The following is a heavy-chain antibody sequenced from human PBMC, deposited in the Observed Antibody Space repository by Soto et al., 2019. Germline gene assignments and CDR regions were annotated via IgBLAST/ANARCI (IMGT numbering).Heavy chain of an antibody. V-gene: IGHV4-34*01. CDR1: GGFVSSGSYY. CDR2: MSHSGGT. CDR3: ARVERGTVTTVVDAFDI. J-gene: IGHJ3*02. Sequence: QVQLQQWGAGLLKPSETLSLTCAVYGGFVSSGSYYWSWIRQPPGKGLEWIGEMSHSGGTHFNPSLKSRVTISVDTSTNQFSLKMSSLTAADTALYYCARVERGTVTTVVDAFDIWGPGTMVTVSS. D-gene: IGHD1-1*01.